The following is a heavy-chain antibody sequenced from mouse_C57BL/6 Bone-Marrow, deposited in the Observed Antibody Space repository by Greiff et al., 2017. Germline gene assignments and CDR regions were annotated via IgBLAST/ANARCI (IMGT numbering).Heavy chain of an antibody. CDR3: ARDAQAFAY. CDR1: GYAFSSYW. V-gene: IGHV1-80*01. J-gene: IGHJ3*01. CDR2: IYPGDGDT. D-gene: IGHD3-2*02. Sequence: VQLQQSGAELVKPGASVKISCKASGYAFSSYWMTWVKQRPGKGIEWIGQIYPGDGDTNYNGKFTGKATLTADKSSSTAYMQLSSLTSEDSAVYFCARDAQAFAYWGQVTLVTVSA.